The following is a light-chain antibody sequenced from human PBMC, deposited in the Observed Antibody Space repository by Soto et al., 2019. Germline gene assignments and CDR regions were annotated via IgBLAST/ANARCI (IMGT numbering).Light chain of an antibody. Sequence: EIVLTQSPGTLSLSPGERATLSCRASQSVSSSYLAWYQQKPGKAPRLLIYGASSRDTGIADRFSGSWSVTDFTLNISRLGPEDFAVYYWQQYGSSVTFGPGTKVDIK. V-gene: IGKV3-20*01. CDR1: QSVSSSY. J-gene: IGKJ3*01. CDR3: QQYGSSVT. CDR2: GAS.